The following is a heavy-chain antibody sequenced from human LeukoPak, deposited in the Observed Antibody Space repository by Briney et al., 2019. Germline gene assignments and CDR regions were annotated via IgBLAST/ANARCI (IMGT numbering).Heavy chain of an antibody. J-gene: IGHJ4*02. CDR1: GFTFSGYS. V-gene: IGHV4-34*01. CDR3: ARGATRFDY. Sequence: GSLRLSCTASGFTFSGYSMNWIRQPPGKGLEWIGEINHSGSTNYNPSLKSRVTISVDTSKNQFSLKLSSVTAADTAVYYCARGATRFDYWGQGTLVTVSS. CDR2: INHSGST.